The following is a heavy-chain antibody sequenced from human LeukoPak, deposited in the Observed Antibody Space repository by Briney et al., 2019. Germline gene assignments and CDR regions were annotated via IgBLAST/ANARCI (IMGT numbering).Heavy chain of an antibody. CDR2: IKQDGSEK. CDR1: GFTFSSYT. J-gene: IGHJ4*02. V-gene: IGHV3-7*01. CDR3: ARRYFDY. Sequence: PGRSLRLSCAASGFTFSSYTVHWVRQAPGKGLEWVANIKQDGSEKYYVDSVKGRFTISRDNAKNSLYLQMNSLRAEDTAVYYCARRYFDYWGQGTQVTVSP.